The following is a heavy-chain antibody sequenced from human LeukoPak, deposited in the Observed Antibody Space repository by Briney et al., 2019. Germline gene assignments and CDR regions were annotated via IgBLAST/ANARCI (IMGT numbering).Heavy chain of an antibody. V-gene: IGHV3-15*01. CDR1: GFTFSNAW. CDR3: TTPYSSGWYWVDY. Sequence: GGSLRLSCAASGFTFSNAWMSWVRQAPGKGLEWVGRIKSKTDGGTTDYAAPVKGRFTISRDDSKNTLYLQMNSLKTEDTAVYYCTTPYSSGWYWVDYWGQGTLVTVSS. D-gene: IGHD6-19*01. CDR2: IKSKTDGGTT. J-gene: IGHJ4*02.